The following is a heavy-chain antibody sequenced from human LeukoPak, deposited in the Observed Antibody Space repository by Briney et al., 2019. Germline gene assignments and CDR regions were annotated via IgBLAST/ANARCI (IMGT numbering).Heavy chain of an antibody. CDR2: ISGSGGST. D-gene: IGHD6-19*01. CDR3: AKVLSSGWFIDYFDY. CDR1: GFTFSSYA. V-gene: IGHV3-23*01. J-gene: IGHJ4*02. Sequence: PGGSLRLSRAASGFTFSSYAMSWVRQAPGKGMERVSAISGSGGSTYYADSVKGRFTISRDNSKNTLYLQMNSLRAEDTAVYYCAKVLSSGWFIDYFDYWGQGTLVTVSS.